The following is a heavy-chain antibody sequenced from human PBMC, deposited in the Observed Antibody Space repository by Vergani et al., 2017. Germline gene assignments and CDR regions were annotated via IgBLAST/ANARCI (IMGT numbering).Heavy chain of an antibody. CDR1: GGTFSSYA. V-gene: IGHV1-69*01. CDR2: IIPIFGTA. Sequence: QVQLVQSGAEVKKPGSSVKVSCKASGGTFSSYAISWVRQAPGQGLEWMGGIIPIFGTANYAQKFQGRVTITADESTSTAYMELSSLRSEETAVYYCARDPRPQELQAHVDDYWGQGTLVTVSS. J-gene: IGHJ4*02. D-gene: IGHD1-26*01. CDR3: ARDPRPQELQAHVDDY.